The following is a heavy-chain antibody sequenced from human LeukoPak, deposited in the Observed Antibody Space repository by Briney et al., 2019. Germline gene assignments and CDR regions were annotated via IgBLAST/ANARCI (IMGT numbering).Heavy chain of an antibody. CDR3: AKDTLLYDSSGYYTFDY. J-gene: IGHJ4*02. Sequence: PGGSLRLSCAASGFTLSSYAMSWVRQAPGKGLEWVSAISGSGGSTYYADSVKGRFTISRDNSKNTLYLQMNSLRAEDTAVYYCAKDTLLYDSSGYYTFDYWGQGTLVTVSS. D-gene: IGHD3-22*01. V-gene: IGHV3-23*01. CDR2: ISGSGGST. CDR1: GFTLSSYA.